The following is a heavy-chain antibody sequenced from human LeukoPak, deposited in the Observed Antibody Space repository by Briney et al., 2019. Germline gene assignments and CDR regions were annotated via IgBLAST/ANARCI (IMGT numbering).Heavy chain of an antibody. J-gene: IGHJ6*02. CDR1: GFTFSSYA. Sequence: PGGSLRLSCAASGFTFSSYAMHWVRQAPGKGLEWVAVISYDGSNKYYADSVKGRFTISRDNAKNSLYLQMNSLRAEDTAVYYCARTPGLEFGESYGMDVWGQGTTVTVSS. D-gene: IGHD3-10*01. V-gene: IGHV3-30-3*01. CDR3: ARTPGLEFGESYGMDV. CDR2: ISYDGSNK.